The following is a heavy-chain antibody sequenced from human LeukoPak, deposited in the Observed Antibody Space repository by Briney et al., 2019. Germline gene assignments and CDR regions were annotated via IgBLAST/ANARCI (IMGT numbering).Heavy chain of an antibody. Sequence: GGSLRLSCAASGFIFSDYSMSWIRQAPGKGLEWVSYISTHSTYTHYADSVRGRFTISRGNAKNSLYLQMNSLRAEDTAVYYCATYYYASGSSDWSQGTLVTVSS. D-gene: IGHD3-10*01. CDR2: ISTHSTYT. CDR1: GFIFSDYS. CDR3: ATYYYASGSSD. J-gene: IGHJ4*02. V-gene: IGHV3-11*03.